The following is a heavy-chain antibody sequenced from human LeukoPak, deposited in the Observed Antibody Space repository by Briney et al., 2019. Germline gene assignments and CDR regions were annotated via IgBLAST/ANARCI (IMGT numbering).Heavy chain of an antibody. CDR3: ARSTSVLWWRLFDP. CDR1: GFTFNNYE. Sequence: GRSLRLSCAASGFTFNNYEMNWVRQAPGKGLEWVSYIRSSGDTIYYADSVRGRFTISRDNAKNSLYLQMNSLRAEDTAVYYCARSTSVLWWRLFDPWGQGTLVTVSS. J-gene: IGHJ5*02. CDR2: IRSSGDTI. V-gene: IGHV3-48*03. D-gene: IGHD2-21*01.